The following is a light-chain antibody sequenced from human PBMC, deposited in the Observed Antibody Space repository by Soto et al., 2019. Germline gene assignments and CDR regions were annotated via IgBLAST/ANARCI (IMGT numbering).Light chain of an antibody. CDR3: AAWNDSLNGVV. CDR1: SSNIGINT. V-gene: IGLV1-44*01. J-gene: IGLJ3*02. Sequence: QSVLTQPPSASGTPGQRVTISCSGSSSNIGINTVNWYQHLPGTAPKLLICSNNQRPSGVPDRFSGSKSGTSASLSISGLQSEDEADYYCAAWNDSLNGVVFGGGTKRTVL. CDR2: SNN.